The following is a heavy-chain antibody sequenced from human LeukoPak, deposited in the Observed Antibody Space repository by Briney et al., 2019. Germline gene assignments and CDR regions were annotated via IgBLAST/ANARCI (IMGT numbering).Heavy chain of an antibody. Sequence: GASVKVSCKASGYTFPNYGISWVRQAPGQGLEWMGWINPNSGGTNYAQKFQGRVTMTRDTPISTAYKELSRLRSDDTAVYYCARASVLSDAFDIWGQGTMVTVSS. V-gene: IGHV1-2*02. CDR1: GYTFPNYG. D-gene: IGHD4/OR15-4a*01. CDR2: INPNSGGT. CDR3: ARASVLSDAFDI. J-gene: IGHJ3*02.